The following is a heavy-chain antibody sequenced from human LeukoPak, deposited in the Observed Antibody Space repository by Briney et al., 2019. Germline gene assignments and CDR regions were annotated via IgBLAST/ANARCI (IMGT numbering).Heavy chain of an antibody. D-gene: IGHD3-10*01. CDR3: ARVPLGEFKGFDP. Sequence: GGSLRLSCAASGFXLSSYWIHWVRQVPGKGLVWVSRINTDGNSTRYADSVKGRFTISRDNAKNTLYLQMNSLRAEDTAVYYCARVPLGEFKGFDPWGQGTLVTVSS. CDR1: GFXLSSYW. CDR2: INTDGNST. V-gene: IGHV3-74*01. J-gene: IGHJ5*02.